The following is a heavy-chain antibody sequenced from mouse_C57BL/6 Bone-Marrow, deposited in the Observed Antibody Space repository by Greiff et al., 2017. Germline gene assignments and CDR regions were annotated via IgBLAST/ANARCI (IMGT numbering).Heavy chain of an antibody. J-gene: IGHJ3*01. CDR2: IDPSDSYT. CDR1: GYTFTSYW. Sequence: QVQLKQPGAELVMPGASVKLSCKASGYTFTSYWMHWVKQRPGQGLEWIGEIDPSDSYTNYNQKFKGKSTLTVDKSSSTAYMQLSSLTSEDSAVYYCARSPTMVTGPFAYWGQGTLVTVSA. CDR3: ARSPTMVTGPFAY. D-gene: IGHD2-9*01. V-gene: IGHV1-69*01.